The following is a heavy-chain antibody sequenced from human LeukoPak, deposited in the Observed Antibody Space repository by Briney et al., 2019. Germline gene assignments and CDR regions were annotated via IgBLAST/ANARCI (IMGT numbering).Heavy chain of an antibody. CDR2: INPNSGGT. V-gene: IGHV1-2*02. CDR1: GYTFTGYY. J-gene: IGHJ5*02. CDR3: ARVKEGSRGNPGTAAAGKRLWFDP. Sequence: ASVKVSCKASGYTFTGYYMHWVRQAPGQGLEWMGWINPNSGGTNYAQKFQGRVTMTRDTSISTAYMELSRLRSDDTAVYYCARVKEGSRGNPGTAAAGKRLWFDPWGQGTLVTVSS. D-gene: IGHD6-13*01.